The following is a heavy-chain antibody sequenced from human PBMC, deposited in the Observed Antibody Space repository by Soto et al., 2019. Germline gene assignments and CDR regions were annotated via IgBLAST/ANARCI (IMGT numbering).Heavy chain of an antibody. V-gene: IGHV5-51*01. D-gene: IGHD2-15*01. CDR1: GSNAATEW. CDR3: ASGGLRPDRDR. J-gene: IGHJ6*01. Sequence: ISYERSGSNAATEWLGRVRQMPGKKQEWMGIIYPGDSDTRYSPSFQGQVTISADKSISTAYLQWSSLKASDTARYDWASGGLRPDRDRWAKGTWVTGSS. CDR2: IYPGDSDT.